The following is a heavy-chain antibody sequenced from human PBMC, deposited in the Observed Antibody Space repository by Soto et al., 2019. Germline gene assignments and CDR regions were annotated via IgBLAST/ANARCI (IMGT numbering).Heavy chain of an antibody. Sequence: ASVKVSCKASGHTFTGYYMHWVRQAPGQGLEWVGWINPNSGGTNYAQKFQGRVTITADESTSTAYMELSSLRSEDTAVYYCARSRANYYDSRGYYYSTFDYWGQGTLVTVSS. CDR3: ARSRANYYDSRGYYYSTFDY. CDR1: GHTFTGYY. CDR2: INPNSGGT. V-gene: IGHV1-2*02. J-gene: IGHJ4*02. D-gene: IGHD3-22*01.